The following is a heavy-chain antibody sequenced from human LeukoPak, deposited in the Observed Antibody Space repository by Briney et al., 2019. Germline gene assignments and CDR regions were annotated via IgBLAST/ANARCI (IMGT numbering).Heavy chain of an antibody. J-gene: IGHJ6*02. Sequence: SVKVSCKASGGTLSTYSISWVRQAPGQGLEWMGGIIPIFNTINYAQRFQGRVTLTADESTNTAYMELSSQRSEDTAVYYCARGLSRWSTPTSSYYYRMDVWGQGTTVAVSS. CDR3: ARGLSRWSTPTSSYYYRMDV. D-gene: IGHD4-23*01. CDR2: IIPIFNTI. V-gene: IGHV1-69*13. CDR1: GGTLSTYS.